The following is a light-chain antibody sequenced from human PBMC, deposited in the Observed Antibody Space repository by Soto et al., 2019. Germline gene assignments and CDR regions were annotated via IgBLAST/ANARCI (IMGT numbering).Light chain of an antibody. V-gene: IGKV3-11*01. Sequence: ELVLTQSQAPLSLSPGQRATLSGMASQSVFTYLAWYQQKPGQAPRLLIYDASDRATCIPARFSGTGSGTDFTRTISSLEPEDFAVYYCHQRSNWPGTFGQGTKVDIK. CDR3: HQRSNWPGT. J-gene: IGKJ1*01. CDR1: QSVFTY. CDR2: DAS.